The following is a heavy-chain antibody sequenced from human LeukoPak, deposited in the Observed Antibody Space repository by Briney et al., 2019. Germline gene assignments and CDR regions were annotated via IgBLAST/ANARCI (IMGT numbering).Heavy chain of an antibody. CDR3: ARGNVIGATIPNGYYFDY. D-gene: IGHD1-26*01. CDR2: INHSGST. J-gene: IGHJ4*02. Sequence: PSETLSLTCAVYGGSFSGYYWSWIRPPPGKGLEWIGEINHSGSTNYNPSLKSRVTISVGTSKNQFSLKLSSVTAADTAVYYCARGNVIGATIPNGYYFDYWGQGTLVTVSS. V-gene: IGHV4-34*01. CDR1: GGSFSGYY.